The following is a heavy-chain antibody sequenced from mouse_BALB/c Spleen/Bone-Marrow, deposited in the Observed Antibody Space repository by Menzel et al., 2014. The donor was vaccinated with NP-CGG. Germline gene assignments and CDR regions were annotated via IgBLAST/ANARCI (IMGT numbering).Heavy chain of an antibody. CDR2: IDTSDSYT. J-gene: IGHJ1*01. CDR1: GYTFTDYW. Sequence: VKLMESGPELVKPGASVKMSCKASGYTFTDYWMHWVKQRPGQGLEWIGAIDTSDSYTSYNQKFKGKATLTVDESSSSAYMQLSSLTSEDSAVYYCARSAGYWYFDVWGAGTTVTVSS. V-gene: IGHV1-69*02. D-gene: IGHD1-2*01. CDR3: ARSAGYWYFDV.